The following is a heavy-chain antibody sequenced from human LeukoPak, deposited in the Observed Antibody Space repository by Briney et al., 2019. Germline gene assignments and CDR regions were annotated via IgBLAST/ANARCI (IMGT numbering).Heavy chain of an antibody. J-gene: IGHJ3*02. CDR3: ARVVGATMIPRSDAFDI. CDR2: IYYSGST. V-gene: IGHV4-30-4*01. D-gene: IGHD3-22*01. Sequence: SETLSLTCTVSGGSISSGDYYWSWIRRPPGKGLEWIGYIYYSGSTYYNPSLKSRVTISVDTSKNQFSLKLSSVTAADTAVYYCARVVGATMIPRSDAFDIWGQGTMVTVSS. CDR1: GGSISSGDYY.